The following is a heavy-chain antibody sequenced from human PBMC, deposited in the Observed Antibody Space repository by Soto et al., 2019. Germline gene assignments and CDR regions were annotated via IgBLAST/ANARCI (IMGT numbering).Heavy chain of an antibody. CDR2: IYATGTT. CDR3: VRDGTKTLRDWFDP. J-gene: IGHJ5*02. V-gene: IGHV4-4*07. Sequence: SETLSLNCTVSGASISGFYWSWIRKSAGKGLEWIGRIYATGTTDYNPSLKSRVMISVDTSKKQFSLKLRTVTAADTAVYYCVRDGTKTLRDWFDPWGQGISVTVSS. CDR1: GASISGFY. D-gene: IGHD1-1*01.